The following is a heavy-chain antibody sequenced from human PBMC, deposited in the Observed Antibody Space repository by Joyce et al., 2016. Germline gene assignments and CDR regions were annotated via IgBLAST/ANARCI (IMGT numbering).Heavy chain of an antibody. CDR2: IKIGNGDT. CDR3: AREGLPHGGFDY. Sequence: QVQLVQSGTEVKKPGASVKVSCKASGFTFTGYYMHWVRQAPGQGLEMMGWIKIGNGDTHYTQNFQGRVTMTRDTSINTAYMEVTRLRSDDTAFYYGAREGLPHGGFDYWGLGTLVTVSS. CDR1: GFTFTGYY. J-gene: IGHJ4*02. V-gene: IGHV1-2*02.